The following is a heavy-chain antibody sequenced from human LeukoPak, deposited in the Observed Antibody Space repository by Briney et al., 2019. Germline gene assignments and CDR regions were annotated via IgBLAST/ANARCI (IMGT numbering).Heavy chain of an antibody. D-gene: IGHD3-3*01. Sequence: ASVKVSCKASGYTFSNYYIHWVRQAPGQGLEWMGMINPSGGSTSFAQKFQGRVTMTRDTSTSTVYMELSSLRSEDTAVYYCAGGLNAKLLERTLDYWGQGTLVTVSS. V-gene: IGHV1-46*01. CDR1: GYTFSNYY. CDR2: INPSGGST. CDR3: AGGLNAKLLERTLDY. J-gene: IGHJ4*02.